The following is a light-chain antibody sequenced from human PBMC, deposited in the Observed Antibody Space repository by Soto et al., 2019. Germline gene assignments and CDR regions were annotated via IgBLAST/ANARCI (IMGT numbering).Light chain of an antibody. CDR3: QQSFSPRWT. CDR1: QSISNY. Sequence: DIHMTQSPSSLSASVGDRVTITCRASQSISNYVNWYQHKPGEAPELLLFGVSSLQSGVPSRFSGSGSGTDFTLKISGLQPEDFATYYCQQSFSPRWTFGQGTKVDIK. J-gene: IGKJ1*01. V-gene: IGKV1-39*01. CDR2: GVS.